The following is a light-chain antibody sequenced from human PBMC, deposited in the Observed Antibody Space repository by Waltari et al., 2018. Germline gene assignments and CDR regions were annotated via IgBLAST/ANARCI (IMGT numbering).Light chain of an antibody. J-gene: IGKJ1*01. Sequence: DIQMTQSPSSLSASVGDRVTITCRASQTIATYLNWYQQKPGKAPNLLISGASDLQSGVPSRFSGGGSGTDFSLTISSLQPEDFATYYCQQSYSTSWTFGQGTKVEIK. CDR2: GAS. CDR1: QTIATY. CDR3: QQSYSTSWT. V-gene: IGKV1-39*01.